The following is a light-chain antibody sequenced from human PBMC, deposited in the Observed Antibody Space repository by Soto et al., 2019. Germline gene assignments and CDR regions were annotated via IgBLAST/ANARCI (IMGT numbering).Light chain of an antibody. J-gene: IGLJ2*01. CDR1: SSNIGAGYN. CDR2: GDI. Sequence: QPVLTQPPSVSGAPGQRVTISCTGSSSNIGAGYNVHWYQQLPGTAPKLLIYGDIDRPSGVPDRFSGSKSGTSASLAITGLQAEDEADYYCQSYDSSLRGVLFGGGTKLTVL. CDR3: QSYDSSLRGVL. V-gene: IGLV1-40*01.